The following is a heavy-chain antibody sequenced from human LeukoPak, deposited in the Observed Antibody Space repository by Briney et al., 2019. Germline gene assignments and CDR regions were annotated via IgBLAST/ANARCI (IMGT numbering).Heavy chain of an antibody. CDR1: GGSISSYY. CDR2: VYYRGNT. CDR3: ARGDWKYGDFDR. J-gene: IGHJ4*02. V-gene: IGHV4-39*07. Sequence: SETLSLTCTVSGGSISSYYWSWIRQPPGKGLEWIGSVYYRGNTYYNPSLKSRVTTSVDTSNNQFSLKVSSMTAADTAVYYCARGDWKYGDFDRWGQGTLVTVSS. D-gene: IGHD1-7*01.